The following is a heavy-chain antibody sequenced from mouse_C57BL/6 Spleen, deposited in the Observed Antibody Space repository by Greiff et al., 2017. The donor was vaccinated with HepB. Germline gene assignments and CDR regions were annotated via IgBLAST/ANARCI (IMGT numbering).Heavy chain of an antibody. CDR3: ARCSSGYYFDY. CDR2: IYPGDGDT. D-gene: IGHD3-2*02. V-gene: IGHV1-80*01. Sequence: VPLQQSGPELVKPGASVKISCKASGYAFTRYWMNWVKQRPGKGLEWIGQIYPGDGDTYYNGKFKGKATLTADKSSSTAYMQLSSLTSEDAAVYVCARCSSGYYFDYWGQGTTLTVSS. CDR1: GYAFTRYW. J-gene: IGHJ2*01.